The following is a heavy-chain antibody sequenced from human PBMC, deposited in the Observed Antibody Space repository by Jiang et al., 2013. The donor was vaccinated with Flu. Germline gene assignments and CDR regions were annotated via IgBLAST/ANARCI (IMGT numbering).Heavy chain of an antibody. CDR1: AGSISSYY. D-gene: IGHD3-10*01. CDR3: ARGYGSGNYPTYYGLDV. V-gene: IGHV4-59*01. CDR2: IYYSGST. J-gene: IGHJ6*02. Sequence: GLVKPSETLSLTCTVSAGSISSYYWSWIRQPPGKGLECIGYIYYSGSTNYNPSLKSRVTISVDTSKNQFSLKLSSVTAADTAVYYCARGYGSGNYPTYYGLDVWGQGTTVTVSS.